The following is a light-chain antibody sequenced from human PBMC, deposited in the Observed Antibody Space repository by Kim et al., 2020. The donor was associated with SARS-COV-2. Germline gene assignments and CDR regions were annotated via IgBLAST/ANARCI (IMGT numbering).Light chain of an antibody. J-gene: IGLJ1*01. CDR3: SSYAGGRYV. Sequence: QSALTQPPSASGSPGQSVTISCTGTSSDIGAYNYVSWYQQHPGTAPKLMICEVTNRPSGVPDRFSGSKSGNTASLTISGLQAEDEADYYCSSYAGGRYVFGTGTKVT. V-gene: IGLV2-8*01. CDR2: EVT. CDR1: SSDIGAYNY.